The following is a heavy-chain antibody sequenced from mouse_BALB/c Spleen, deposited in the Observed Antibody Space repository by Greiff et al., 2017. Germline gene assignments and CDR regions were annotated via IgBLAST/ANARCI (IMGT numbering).Heavy chain of an antibody. D-gene: IGHD1-1*01. CDR1: GYTFTSYV. Sequence: VQLKESGPELVKPGASVKMSCKASGYTFTSYVMHWVKQKPGQGLEWIGYINPYNDGTKYNEKFKGKATLTSDKSSSTAYMELSSLTSEDSAVYYCAYGSSYDYFDYWGQGTTLTVSS. CDR2: INPYNDGT. J-gene: IGHJ2*01. V-gene: IGHV1-14*01. CDR3: AYGSSYDYFDY.